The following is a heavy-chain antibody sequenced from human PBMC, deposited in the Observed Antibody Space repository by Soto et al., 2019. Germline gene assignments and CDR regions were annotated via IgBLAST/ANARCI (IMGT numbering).Heavy chain of an antibody. V-gene: IGHV3-21*01. CDR2: ISSSSSYI. D-gene: IGHD3-9*01. J-gene: IGHJ3*02. CDR1: SFTFSTYS. Sequence: PVRSLRLSCSSSSFTFSTYSMNLVLHPPFKLLEWVSSISSSSSYIYYADSVKGRFTISRDNAKNSLYLQMNSLRAEDTAVYYCARDSPLRYFDWPSHFDIWGQGTMVTVSS. CDR3: ARDSPLRYFDWPSHFDI.